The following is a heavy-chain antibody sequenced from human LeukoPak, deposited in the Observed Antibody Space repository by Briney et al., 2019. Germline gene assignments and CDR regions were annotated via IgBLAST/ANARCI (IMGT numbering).Heavy chain of an antibody. CDR3: ARLGGYSGYDSPSFDY. Sequence: SETLSLTCAVYGGSFSGYYWSWIRQPPGKGLEWIGEINHSGSTNYNPSLKSRVTISVDTSKNQFSLKLSSVTAADTAVDYCARLGGYSGYDSPSFDYWGQGTLVTVSS. D-gene: IGHD5-12*01. CDR1: GGSFSGYY. CDR2: INHSGST. V-gene: IGHV4-34*01. J-gene: IGHJ4*02.